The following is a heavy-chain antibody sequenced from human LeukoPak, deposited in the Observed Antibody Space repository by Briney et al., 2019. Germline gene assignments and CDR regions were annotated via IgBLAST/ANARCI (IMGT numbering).Heavy chain of an antibody. CDR3: ARDYDYANRGLDY. D-gene: IGHD4-17*01. Sequence: PGGSLRLSCAASGFNYTSYWMSWVRQAPGKGLEWVATIKQDGSEKFYVDSVKGRFTISRDDATSSLSLQMNSLRGEDTAVYYCARDYDYANRGLDYWGQGTLVTVSS. J-gene: IGHJ4*02. CDR2: IKQDGSEK. CDR1: GFNYTSYW. V-gene: IGHV3-7*01.